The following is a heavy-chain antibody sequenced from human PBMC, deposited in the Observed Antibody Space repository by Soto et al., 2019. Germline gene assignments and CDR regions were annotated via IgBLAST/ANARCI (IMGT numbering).Heavy chain of an antibody. J-gene: IGHJ5*02. CDR1: GGTFSSYA. CDR3: ARDPYCSGGSCYRGGYSWFAP. D-gene: IGHD2-15*01. Sequence: QVQLVQSGAEVKKPGSSVKVSCKASGGTFSSYAISWVRQAPGQGLEWMGGIIPIFGTANYAQKFQGRVTFTADKSTSTAYMGLSSLGSEETVVYYCARDPYCSGGSCYRGGYSWFAPWGQGTLVTVSS. CDR2: IIPIFGTA. V-gene: IGHV1-69*06.